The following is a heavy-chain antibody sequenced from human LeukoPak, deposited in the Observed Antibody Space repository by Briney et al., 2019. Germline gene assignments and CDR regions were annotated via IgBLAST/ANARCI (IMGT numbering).Heavy chain of an antibody. D-gene: IGHD2-2*01. Sequence: GGSLRLSCAASGFTFSQDWMNWVRQAPGKGLEWVGNINPDGSVQNYVDSVRGRFTISRDNPRNSLFLQMNSLRAEDTAVYYCARESIVVVPAARYYYYYYGMDVWGQGTTVTVSS. V-gene: IGHV3-7*01. CDR1: GFTFSQDW. J-gene: IGHJ6*02. CDR2: INPDGSVQ. CDR3: ARESIVVVPAARYYYYYYGMDV.